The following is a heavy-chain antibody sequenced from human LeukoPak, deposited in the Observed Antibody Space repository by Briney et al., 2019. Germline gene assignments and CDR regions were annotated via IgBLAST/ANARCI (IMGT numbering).Heavy chain of an antibody. CDR2: ISRTGNIV. Sequence: GGSLRLSCVATGFSFSNYSMHWVRQAPGKGLEWVSYISRTGNIVYYADSVKGRFTISRDNAKDSLFLQMDNLRDEDTAVYYCANLTHWGQGILVTVSS. J-gene: IGHJ4*02. D-gene: IGHD2-21*02. V-gene: IGHV3-48*02. CDR1: GFSFSNYS. CDR3: ANLTH.